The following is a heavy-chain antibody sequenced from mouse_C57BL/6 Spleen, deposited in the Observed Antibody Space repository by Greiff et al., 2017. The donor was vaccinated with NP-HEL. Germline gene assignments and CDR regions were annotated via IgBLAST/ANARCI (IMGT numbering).Heavy chain of an antibody. J-gene: IGHJ1*03. CDR3: ARKGHGRDFDV. D-gene: IGHD1-1*01. V-gene: IGHV1-69*01. Sequence: QVQLQQPGAELVMPGASVKLSCKASGYTFTSYWMHWVKQRPGQGLEWIGEIDPSDSYTNYNQKFKGKSTLTVDKSSSTAYMQLSSLTSEDSAVYYCARKGHGRDFDVWGTGTTVTVSS. CDR1: GYTFTSYW. CDR2: IDPSDSYT.